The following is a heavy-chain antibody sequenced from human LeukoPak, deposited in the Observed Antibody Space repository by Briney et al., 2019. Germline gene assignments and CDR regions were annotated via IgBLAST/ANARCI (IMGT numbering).Heavy chain of an antibody. CDR3: AKTWGYSGQDY. V-gene: IGHV3-23*01. CDR2: ISGSDGST. CDR1: GFTFSSYA. D-gene: IGHD5-12*01. Sequence: GGSLRLSCAASGFTFSSYAMSWVRQAPWKGLEWVSAISGSDGSTYYADSVKGRFSISRDNSKNTLYLQMNSLRAEDTAVYYCAKTWGYSGQDYWGQGTLVTVSS. J-gene: IGHJ4*02.